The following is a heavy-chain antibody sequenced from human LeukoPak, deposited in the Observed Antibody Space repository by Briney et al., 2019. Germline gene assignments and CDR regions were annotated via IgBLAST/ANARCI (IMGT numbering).Heavy chain of an antibody. CDR1: AFTFSDYS. J-gene: IGHJ4*02. CDR3: ARDRLTSGSYFFDY. Sequence: GGSLRLSCAASAFTFSDYSMNWVRQAPGKGLEWIAYISERSSTIYYADSVRGRFTISSDNAKNSMYLQMNSLRAEDTAVYYCARDRLTSGSYFFDYWGQGTLVTVSS. D-gene: IGHD1-26*01. V-gene: IGHV3-48*01. CDR2: ISERSSTI.